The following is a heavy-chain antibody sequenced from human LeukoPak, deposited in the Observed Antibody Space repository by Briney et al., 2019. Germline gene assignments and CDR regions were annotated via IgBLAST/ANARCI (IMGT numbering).Heavy chain of an antibody. D-gene: IGHD3-3*01. CDR2: INHSGST. CDR3: ARSGQRIFGVVNTKYYFDY. CDR1: GGSFSGYY. Sequence: SETLSLTCAVYGGSFSGYYWSWIRQPPGKGLEWIGEINHSGSTNYNPSLKSRVTISVDTSKNQFSLKLSSVTAADTAVYYCARSGQRIFGVVNTKYYFDYWGQGTLVTVSS. V-gene: IGHV4-34*01. J-gene: IGHJ4*02.